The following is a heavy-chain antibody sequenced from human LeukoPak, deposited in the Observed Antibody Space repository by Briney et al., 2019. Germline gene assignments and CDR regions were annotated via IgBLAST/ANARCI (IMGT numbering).Heavy chain of an antibody. Sequence: GGSLRLSCAASGFTFDDYAMHWVRQAPGKGLEWVSLISWDGTTTYFADSVKGRFTISRDNTKNSLYLQMNSLRAEDTALYYCVKDSLLVTGLCDFWGQGTLVTVSS. CDR3: VKDSLLVTGLCDF. V-gene: IGHV3-43D*03. D-gene: IGHD2-21*02. CDR2: ISWDGTTT. CDR1: GFTFDDYA. J-gene: IGHJ4*02.